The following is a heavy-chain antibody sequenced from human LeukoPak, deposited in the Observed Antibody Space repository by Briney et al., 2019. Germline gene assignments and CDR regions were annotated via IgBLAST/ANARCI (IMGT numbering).Heavy chain of an antibody. D-gene: IGHD3-22*01. J-gene: IGHJ4*02. CDR2: ISGSGDST. V-gene: IGHV3-23*01. Sequence: PGGSLRLSCAASGFTFSNYDVRWVRQAPGKGLEWVSGISGSGDSTYHADSVKGRFTISRDNSKNTLYLQMNSLRAEDTAVYYCAKELDSSGYFDYWGQGTLVTVSS. CDR3: AKELDSSGYFDY. CDR1: GFTFSNYD.